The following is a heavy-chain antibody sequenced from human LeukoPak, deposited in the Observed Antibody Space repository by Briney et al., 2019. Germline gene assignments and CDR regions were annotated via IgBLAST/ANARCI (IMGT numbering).Heavy chain of an antibody. CDR1: GYTFTSYH. D-gene: IGHD3-10*01. V-gene: IGHV1-18*01. CDR3: ARDHSGFHFDY. J-gene: IGHJ4*02. Sequence: GASVKVSCKASGYTFTSYHIAWVRQAPRRGLEWMGWISAYNGIPKYAENLQGRITMTIDTSTSTAYMELRSLRSDDTAVYYCARDHSGFHFDYWGQGTLVTVSS. CDR2: ISAYNGIP.